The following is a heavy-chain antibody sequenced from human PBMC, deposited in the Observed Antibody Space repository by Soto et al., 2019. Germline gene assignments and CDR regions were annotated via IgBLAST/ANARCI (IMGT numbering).Heavy chain of an antibody. CDR3: AKYSQGGRYNRFDP. D-gene: IGHD2-15*01. CDR2: ISGGVGST. J-gene: IGHJ5*02. Sequence: EVQLLESGGGLVQPGGSLRLSCAASGFTFSTYAMTWVRQAPGKGLEWVASISGGVGSTYYADSVKGRFAISRDNSKNTLYLQMDSLRAEDTAIYYCAKYSQGGRYNRFDPWGMGTLVTVSS. CDR1: GFTFSTYA. V-gene: IGHV3-23*01.